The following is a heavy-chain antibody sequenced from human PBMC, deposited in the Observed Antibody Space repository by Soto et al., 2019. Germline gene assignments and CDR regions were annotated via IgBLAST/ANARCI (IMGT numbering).Heavy chain of an antibody. V-gene: IGHV1-3*01. CDR1: GYTFTSYA. CDR3: ARTLGSSGSPFDP. D-gene: IGHD6-19*01. CDR2: INAGNGNT. J-gene: IGHJ5*02. Sequence: GASVKVSCKASGYTFTSYAMHWVRQAPGQRLEWMGWINAGNGNTKYSQKFQGRVTITRDTSASAAYMELSSLRSEDTAVYYCARTLGSSGSPFDPWGQGTLVTVSS.